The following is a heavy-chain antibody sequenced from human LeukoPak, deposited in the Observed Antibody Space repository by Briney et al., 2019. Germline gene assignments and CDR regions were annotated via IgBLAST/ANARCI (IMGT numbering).Heavy chain of an antibody. Sequence: GGSLRLSCAASGFTFSSYAMHWVRQAPGKGLEWVSAISGSGGSTYYADSVKGRFTISRDNSKNTLYLQMNSLRAEDTAVYYCATYIVAVVAAISETDYWGQGTLVTVSS. CDR3: ATYIVAVVAAISETDY. J-gene: IGHJ4*02. D-gene: IGHD2-15*01. V-gene: IGHV3-23*01. CDR1: GFTFSSYA. CDR2: ISGSGGST.